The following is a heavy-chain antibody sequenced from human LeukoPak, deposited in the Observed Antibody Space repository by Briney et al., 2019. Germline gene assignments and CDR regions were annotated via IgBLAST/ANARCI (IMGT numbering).Heavy chain of an antibody. CDR2: IREDGGEK. D-gene: IGHD2-21*02. V-gene: IGHV3-7*05. CDR3: ARINTAIFSSSDY. CDR1: GFTFSNSW. J-gene: IGHJ4*02. Sequence: GGSLRLSCAASGFTFSNSWMTWVRQGPGKGLEWVANIREDGGEKYYVDSVKGRFTISRDKAKNSLYLQMNSLRAEDTAVYYCARINTAIFSSSDYWGQGTLVTVSS.